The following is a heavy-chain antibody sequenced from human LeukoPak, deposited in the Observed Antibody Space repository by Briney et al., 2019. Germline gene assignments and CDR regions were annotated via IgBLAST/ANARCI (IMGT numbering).Heavy chain of an antibody. CDR1: GYSISNGYY. Sequence: SETLSLTCTVSGYSISNGYYWGWIRQPPGKGLEWIGNIYHSGSTYYNPSLKSRVTISVDTSKNQFSLKLSSVTAADTAVYYCARGVQTVTTGDGFDYWGQGTLVTVSS. V-gene: IGHV4-38-2*02. D-gene: IGHD4-17*01. CDR3: ARGVQTVTTGDGFDY. CDR2: IYHSGST. J-gene: IGHJ4*02.